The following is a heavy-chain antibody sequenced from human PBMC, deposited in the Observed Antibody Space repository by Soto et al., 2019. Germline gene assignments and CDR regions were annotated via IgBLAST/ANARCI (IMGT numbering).Heavy chain of an antibody. V-gene: IGHV4-61*01. Sequence: SETLSLTCTVSGGSVSSGSYYWSWIRQPPGKGLEWIGYIYYSGSTNYNPSLKSRVTISVDTSKNQFSLKLSSVTAADTAVYYCARGGYSYGYWWFDPWGQGTLVNVSS. CDR3: ARGGYSYGYWWFDP. D-gene: IGHD5-18*01. J-gene: IGHJ5*02. CDR1: GGSVSSGSYY. CDR2: IYYSGST.